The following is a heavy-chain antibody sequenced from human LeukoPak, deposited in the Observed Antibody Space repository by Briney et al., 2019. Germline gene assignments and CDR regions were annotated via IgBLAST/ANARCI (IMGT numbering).Heavy chain of an antibody. J-gene: IGHJ3*02. CDR2: IYYSGST. V-gene: IGHV4-30-4*01. CDR1: GGSISSGDYY. CDR3: ARDSSIRRAFDI. Sequence: SETLSLTCTVSGGSISSGDYYWSWIRQPPGKGLEWIGYIYYSGSTYYNPSLKSRVTISIDTSKNQFSLKLSSVTAADTAVYYCARDSSIRRAFDIWGQGTMVTVSS. D-gene: IGHD6-13*01.